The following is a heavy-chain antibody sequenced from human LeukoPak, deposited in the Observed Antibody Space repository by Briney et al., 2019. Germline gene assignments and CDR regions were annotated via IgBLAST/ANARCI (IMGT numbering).Heavy chain of an antibody. Sequence: GGSLRLSCAASGFTFSIYNMNWVRQAPGKGLVWVSRMNYDGSSTSYADSVKGRFTISRDNAKNTLCLQMNSLRAEDTAVYYCARDSFWSGYLKDVFDYWGQGTLVTVSS. D-gene: IGHD3-3*01. CDR2: MNYDGSST. J-gene: IGHJ4*02. CDR3: ARDSFWSGYLKDVFDY. CDR1: GFTFSIYN. V-gene: IGHV3-74*01.